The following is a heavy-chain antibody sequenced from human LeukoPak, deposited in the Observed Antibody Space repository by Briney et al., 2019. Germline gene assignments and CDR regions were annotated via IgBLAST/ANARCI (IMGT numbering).Heavy chain of an antibody. D-gene: IGHD6-19*01. Sequence: GGSLRLSCAAPGFTVSSNYMSWVRQAPGKGLEWVSVIYSGGSTYYADSVKGRFTISRDNAKNTLYLQMDSLKAEDTAVYYCTSHPIAVATSGDYWGQGTLVTVSS. CDR3: TSHPIAVATSGDY. J-gene: IGHJ4*02. V-gene: IGHV3-66*04. CDR2: IYSGGST. CDR1: GFTVSSNY.